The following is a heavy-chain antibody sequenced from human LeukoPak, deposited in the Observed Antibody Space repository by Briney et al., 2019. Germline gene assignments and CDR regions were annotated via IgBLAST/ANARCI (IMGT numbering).Heavy chain of an antibody. J-gene: IGHJ4*02. CDR1: GFIFSNYE. D-gene: IGHD3-22*01. Sequence: GGSLRLSCAASGFIFSNYEMNWVRLAPGKGLEWVSYININGRTTYYSDSVKGRFTVSRDNAKNSLYLQMNSLRAEDMAVYYCARVLRDISGYYDYWGQGTLVTVSS. CDR2: ININGRTT. CDR3: ARVLRDISGYYDY. V-gene: IGHV3-48*03.